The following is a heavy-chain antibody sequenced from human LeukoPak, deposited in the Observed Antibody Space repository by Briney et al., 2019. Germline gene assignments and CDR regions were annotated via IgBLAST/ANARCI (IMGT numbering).Heavy chain of an antibody. CDR2: IYTSGST. J-gene: IGHJ4*02. CDR3: ARDFRGYSYGPFDY. Sequence: SETLSLTCTVSGGSISSYYWSWIRQPAGKGLEWIGRIYTSGSTNYNPSLKSRVTMLVDTSKNQFSLKLSSVTAADTAVYYCARDFRGYSYGPFDYWGQGTLVTVSS. CDR1: GGSISSYY. V-gene: IGHV4-4*07. D-gene: IGHD5-18*01.